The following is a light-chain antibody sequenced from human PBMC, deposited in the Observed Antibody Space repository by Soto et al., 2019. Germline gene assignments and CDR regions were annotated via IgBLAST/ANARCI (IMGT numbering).Light chain of an antibody. Sequence: EIVMTQSPATLSVSPGERATLSCRASQSVNSNLAWYRQKPGQAPRLLISDASTRATGVPARFSGSGSGTEFPLTISSLHSEDSGIYYCQQYNFWPPLNFGGGTKVEIK. CDR2: DAS. CDR3: QQYNFWPPLN. CDR1: QSVNSN. V-gene: IGKV3-15*01. J-gene: IGKJ4*01.